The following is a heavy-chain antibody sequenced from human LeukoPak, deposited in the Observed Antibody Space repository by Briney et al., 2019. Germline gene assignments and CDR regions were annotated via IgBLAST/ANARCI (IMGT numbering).Heavy chain of an antibody. Sequence: GGSLRLSCAGSGFIFSNYAMAWVRQAPGKGLECVSAISGSGDSVKHAGSVQGRFIISRDNSNSTLYLQMDNLRAEDTALYYCARDFWATNYYYGMDVWGQGTTVTVSS. V-gene: IGHV3-23*01. D-gene: IGHD3-3*01. J-gene: IGHJ6*02. CDR3: ARDFWATNYYYGMDV. CDR2: ISGSGDSV. CDR1: GFIFSNYA.